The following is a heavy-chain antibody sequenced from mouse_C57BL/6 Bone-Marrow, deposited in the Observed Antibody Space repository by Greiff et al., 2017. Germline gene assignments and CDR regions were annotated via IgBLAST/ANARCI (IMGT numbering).Heavy chain of an antibody. CDR3: ARSVNTVASYYAMGY. D-gene: IGHD1-1*01. J-gene: IGHJ4*01. CDR2: IHPNSGST. Sequence: QVQLQQPGAELVKPGASVKLSCKASGYTFTSYWMHWVKQRPGQGLEWIGMIHPNSGSTNYNEKFKSKATLTVDKSSSTAYMQLSSLTSEDSAVXYCARSVNTVASYYAMGYWGQGTSVTVSS. CDR1: GYTFTSYW. V-gene: IGHV1-64*01.